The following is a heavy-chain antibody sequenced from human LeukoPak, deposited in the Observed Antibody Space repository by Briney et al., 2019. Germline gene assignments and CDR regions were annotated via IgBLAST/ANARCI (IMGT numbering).Heavy chain of an antibody. V-gene: IGHV1-2*02. J-gene: IGHJ4*02. Sequence: ASVKVSCKASGYTFTGYYMHWVRQAPGQGLEWMGWINPNSGGTNYAQKFQGRVTMTRDTSISTADMEMSRLRSDDTAVYYCARDQLGMDDYWGQGTLVTVSS. D-gene: IGHD7-27*01. CDR2: INPNSGGT. CDR1: GYTFTGYY. CDR3: ARDQLGMDDY.